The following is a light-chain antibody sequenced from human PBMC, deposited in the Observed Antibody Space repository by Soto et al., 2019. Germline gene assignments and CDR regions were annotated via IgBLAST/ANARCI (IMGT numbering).Light chain of an antibody. CDR2: GAS. J-gene: IGKJ2*01. CDR3: QQYSKWYT. Sequence: EIVMTQSPATLSVSPGERATLSCRASQSVSSKLAWYQQKPGQAPRLLIYGASTRATGIPARFSGSGSGTEFTLTISSLQSEDFAVYYCQQYSKWYTFGQGTKLEIK. V-gene: IGKV3-15*01. CDR1: QSVSSK.